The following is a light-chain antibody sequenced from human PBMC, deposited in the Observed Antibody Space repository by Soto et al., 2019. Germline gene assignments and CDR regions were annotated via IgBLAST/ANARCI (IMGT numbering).Light chain of an antibody. Sequence: EIVLTQSPGTLSLSPGERATFSCRASQSVTSDYLAWYQQKPGQAPRLLIYAASSRAPGIPDRFSGSRSGTDFTLTINRLEPEDFAVYYCQQYGDSPLYTFGQGTKVEIK. CDR3: QQYGDSPLYT. CDR1: QSVTSDY. J-gene: IGKJ2*01. CDR2: AAS. V-gene: IGKV3-20*01.